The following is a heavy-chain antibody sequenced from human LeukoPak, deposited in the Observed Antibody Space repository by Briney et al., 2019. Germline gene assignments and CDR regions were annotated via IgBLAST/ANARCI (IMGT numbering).Heavy chain of an antibody. Sequence: PSETLSLTCTVSGGSISSYYWSWIRQPPGKGLEWIGYIYYSGSTNYNPSLKSRVTISVDTSKNQFSLKLSSVTAADTAVYYCARVDGPNWFAFGYWGQGTLVTVSS. CDR2: IYYSGST. D-gene: IGHD3-9*01. CDR1: GGSISSYY. CDR3: ARVDGPNWFAFGY. J-gene: IGHJ4*02. V-gene: IGHV4-59*01.